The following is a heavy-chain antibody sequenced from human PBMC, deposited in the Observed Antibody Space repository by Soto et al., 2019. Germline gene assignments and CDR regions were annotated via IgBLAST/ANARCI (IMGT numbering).Heavy chain of an antibody. V-gene: IGHV4-31*03. CDR3: ASGRWYDNFFDY. CDR1: GGSISSGGYY. J-gene: IGHJ4*02. Sequence: QVQLQESGPGLVKPSQTLSLTCTVSGGSISSGGYYWSWIRQHPGKGLEWIGYIYYSGSTYYNPSLKSRVTIAVETSKNHFSLKLSSVTAADTAVYYCASGRWYDNFFDYWGQGTLVTVSS. CDR2: IYYSGST. D-gene: IGHD2-15*01.